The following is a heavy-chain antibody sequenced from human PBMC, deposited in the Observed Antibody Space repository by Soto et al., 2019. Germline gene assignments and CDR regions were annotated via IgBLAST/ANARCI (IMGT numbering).Heavy chain of an antibody. J-gene: IGHJ4*02. CDR3: ARDTPPTDY. CDR2: ISAYNTNT. CDR1: GYTFTSYH. V-gene: IGHV1-18*01. Sequence: QVQLVQSGAEVKKPGASVKVSCKTSGYTFTSYHISWVRQAPGQGLEWMGWISAYNTNTNYAQKFQGRVTMTTDTLTGTAYMELRSLRSDDTTVYYCARDTPPTDYWGQGTLVTVSS.